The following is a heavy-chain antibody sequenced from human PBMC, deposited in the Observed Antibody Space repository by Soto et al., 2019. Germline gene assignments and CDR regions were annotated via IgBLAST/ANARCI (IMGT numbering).Heavy chain of an antibody. CDR2: IWYDGSNK. Sequence: GGSLRLSCAASGFTFSSYGMHWVRQAPGKGLEWVAVIWYDGSNKYYADPVKGRFTISRDNSKNTLYLQVNSLRAEDTAVYYCARDGNQMYYDILTGYWSYYYYGMDVWGQGTTVTVSS. CDR3: ARDGNQMYYDILTGYWSYYYYGMDV. J-gene: IGHJ6*02. CDR1: GFTFSSYG. D-gene: IGHD3-9*01. V-gene: IGHV3-33*01.